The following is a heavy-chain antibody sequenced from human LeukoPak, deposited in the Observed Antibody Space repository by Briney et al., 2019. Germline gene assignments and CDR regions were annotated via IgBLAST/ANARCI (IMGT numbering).Heavy chain of an antibody. CDR2: ISGSGGST. CDR3: AMLGLTPRIAVAGTFSPKNVNYYYYGMDV. Sequence: PGGSLRLSCAASGFTFSSYAMSWVRQAPGKGLEWVSAISGSGGSTYYADSVKGRFTISRDNSKNTLYLQMNSLRAEDTAVYYCAMLGLTPRIAVAGTFSPKNVNYYYYGMDVWGQGTTVTVSS. D-gene: IGHD6-19*01. J-gene: IGHJ6*02. CDR1: GFTFSSYA. V-gene: IGHV3-23*01.